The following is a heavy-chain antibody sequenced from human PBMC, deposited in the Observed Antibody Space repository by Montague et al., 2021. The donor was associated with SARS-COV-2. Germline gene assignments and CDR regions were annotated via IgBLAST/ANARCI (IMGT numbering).Heavy chain of an antibody. V-gene: IGHV4-61*01. J-gene: IGHJ4*02. CDR3: ARAPDDYGTFGY. Sequence: SETLSLTCTVSGGSVSSGSYYWSWIRQPPGKGLEWIGYIYYSGSTNYNPSLKSRVTISVDTSKNQFSLKLSSLTTADTGVYYCARAPDDYGTFGYWGQGIPVIVSS. CDR2: IYYSGST. D-gene: IGHD4-17*01. CDR1: GGSVSSGSYY.